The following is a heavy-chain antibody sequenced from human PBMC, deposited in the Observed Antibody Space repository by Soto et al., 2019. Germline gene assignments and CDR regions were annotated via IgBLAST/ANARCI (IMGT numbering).Heavy chain of an antibody. V-gene: IGHV3-43D*03. CDR1: GFTFDAHA. CDR3: ARDAPRYCSSSRCSTGFDP. CDR2: ISWDGGTT. D-gene: IGHD2-2*01. Sequence: GGSLRLSCAASGFTFDAHAMHWVRQAPGKGLEWVSLISWDGGTTFYADSVKGRFTVSRDNSKNSLYLQMNSLRLEDSALYYCARDAPRYCSSSRCSTGFDPWGQGTLVTVSS. J-gene: IGHJ5*02.